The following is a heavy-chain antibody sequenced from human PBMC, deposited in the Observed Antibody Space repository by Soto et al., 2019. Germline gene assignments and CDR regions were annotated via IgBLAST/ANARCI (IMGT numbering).Heavy chain of an antibody. V-gene: IGHV4-59*12. CDR3: AASCVGCGGFNYYGMDV. Sequence: SETLSLTCTVSGGSISGYYWSWFRQPPGKGLESIGYIYYSGSTNYNPSLKSRVTISVDTSKNQFSLKLSSVTAADTAVYYCAASCVGCGGFNYYGMDVWGQGTTVTVSS. D-gene: IGHD2-21*01. J-gene: IGHJ6*02. CDR1: GGSISGYY. CDR2: IYYSGST.